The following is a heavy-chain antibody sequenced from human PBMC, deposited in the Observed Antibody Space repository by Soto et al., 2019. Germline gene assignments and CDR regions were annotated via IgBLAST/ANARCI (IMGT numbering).Heavy chain of an antibody. V-gene: IGHV4-4*02. CDR3: AQSEVDGTGGMDV. D-gene: IGHD6-19*01. Sequence: QVQLQESGPGLVKPSGTLSLPCAVSGGSIRSSNWWSWVRQPPGKGLEWIGEIYHSGSTNYNPSLKSRFTISVDTSKNQFSLKLSSVTAADTAVYYCAQSEVDGTGGMDVWGQGTTVTVSS. CDR2: IYHSGST. J-gene: IGHJ6*02. CDR1: GGSIRSSNW.